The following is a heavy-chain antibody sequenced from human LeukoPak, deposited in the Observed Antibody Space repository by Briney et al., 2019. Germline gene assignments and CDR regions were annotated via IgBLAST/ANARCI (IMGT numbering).Heavy chain of an antibody. CDR2: MYHSGST. CDR1: GYSISSAYY. V-gene: IGHV4-38-2*02. Sequence: SETLSLTCSVSGYSISSAYYWGWIRQPPGKGLEWIGTMYHSGSTNYNPSLKSRVTISVDTSKNQFSLKLSSVTAADTAVYYCARDGMGATKRGDAFDIWGQGTMVTVSS. J-gene: IGHJ3*02. D-gene: IGHD1-26*01. CDR3: ARDGMGATKRGDAFDI.